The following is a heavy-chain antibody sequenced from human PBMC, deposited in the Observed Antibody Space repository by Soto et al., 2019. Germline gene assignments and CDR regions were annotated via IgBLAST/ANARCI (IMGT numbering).Heavy chain of an antibody. CDR2: MNPNSGNT. CDR3: ARETLYSNYNGYYYGMDV. CDR1: GYTFTSYD. J-gene: IGHJ6*02. V-gene: IGHV1-8*01. Sequence: ASVKVSCKASGYTFTSYDINWVRQATGQGLEWMGWMNPNSGNTGYAQKFQGRVTMTRNTSISTAYMELSSLRSEDTAVYYCARETLYSNYNGYYYGMDVWGQGATVTVSS. D-gene: IGHD4-4*01.